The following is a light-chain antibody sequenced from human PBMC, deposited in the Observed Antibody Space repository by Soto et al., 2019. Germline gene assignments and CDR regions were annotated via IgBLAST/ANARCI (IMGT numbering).Light chain of an antibody. CDR3: QQYGSSPLT. V-gene: IGKV3-20*01. Sequence: EIVLTQSPGTLSLSPGERATLSCRASQTVNSNYLAWYQQRPGQAPRLLIYGASNRANGVPDRFSGSGSATDFTLTISRLEPEDFAVFYCQQYGSSPLTFGGGTKVEI. CDR2: GAS. J-gene: IGKJ4*01. CDR1: QTVNSNY.